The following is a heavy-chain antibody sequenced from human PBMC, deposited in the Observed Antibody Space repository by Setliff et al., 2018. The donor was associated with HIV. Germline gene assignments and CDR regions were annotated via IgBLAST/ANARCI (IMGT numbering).Heavy chain of an antibody. Sequence: PSETLSLTCTVSDGSISSHYWSWIRQPPGKGLEWIGYIYSSGSTNYNPSLKSRVTISIDTSKNQFSLKLGFVTAADTAVYYCARAGDYGSGSYYDVNWYFDLWGRGTLVTVSS. CDR2: IYSSGST. CDR1: DGSISSHY. CDR3: ARAGDYGSGSYYDVNWYFDL. D-gene: IGHD3-10*01. J-gene: IGHJ2*01. V-gene: IGHV4-59*11.